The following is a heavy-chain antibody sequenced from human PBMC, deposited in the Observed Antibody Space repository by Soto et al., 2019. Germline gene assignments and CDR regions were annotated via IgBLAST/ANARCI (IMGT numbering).Heavy chain of an antibody. J-gene: IGHJ6*02. Sequence: SVKVSCKASGFTFTSSAVQWVRQARGQRLEWIGWIVVGSGNTNYAQKFQEGVTITRDMSTSTAYMELSSLRSEDTAVYYCAAGTAMVTYYYYYGMDVWGQGTTVTVSS. D-gene: IGHD5-18*01. CDR1: GFTFTSSA. V-gene: IGHV1-58*01. CDR2: IVVGSGNT. CDR3: AAGTAMVTYYYYYGMDV.